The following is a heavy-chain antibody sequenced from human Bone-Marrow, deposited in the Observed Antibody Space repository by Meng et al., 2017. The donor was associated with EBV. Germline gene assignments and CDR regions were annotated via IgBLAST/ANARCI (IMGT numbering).Heavy chain of an antibody. D-gene: IGHD3-10*01. Sequence: VEFVQSGAEGKNPGSSVKVSCKTSGGTFSSYACIWVRHAPGQGLEWMGGFIPKSGVPYFARKSQGRLTITADESTSTHYMDLTSLRSDDTAVYYCASESGRGFTPDYWGRGTLVTVSS. CDR1: GGTFSSYA. CDR2: FIPKSGVP. CDR3: ASESGRGFTPDY. J-gene: IGHJ4*02. V-gene: IGHV1-69*01.